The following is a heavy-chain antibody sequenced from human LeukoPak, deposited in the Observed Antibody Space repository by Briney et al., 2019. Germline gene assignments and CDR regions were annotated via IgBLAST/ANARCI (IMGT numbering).Heavy chain of an antibody. J-gene: IGHJ5*02. V-gene: IGHV3-33*06. D-gene: IGHD1-1*01. CDR2: IWYDGSSK. CDR3: AKGGYYWFDP. CDR1: GFTFSNYA. Sequence: GGSLRLSCAASGFTFSNYAMHWVRQAPGKGLEWVAVIWYDGSSKYYADSVKGRFTISRDNSKNTLYLQMNSLRAEDTAVYYCAKGGYYWFDPWGQGTLVTVSS.